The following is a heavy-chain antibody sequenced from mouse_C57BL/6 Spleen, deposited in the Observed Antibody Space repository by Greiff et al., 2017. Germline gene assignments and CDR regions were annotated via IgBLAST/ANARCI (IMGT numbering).Heavy chain of an antibody. J-gene: IGHJ3*01. CDR2: IYPGDGDT. CDR3: ARELAY. CDR1: GYAFSSSW. V-gene: IGHV1-82*01. Sequence: QVQLQQSGPELVKPGASVKISCKASGYAFSSSWMHWVKQRPGKGLEWIGRIYPGDGDTNYNGKFKGKATLTADKSSSTAYMQLSSLTSEDSAVYFCARELAYWGQGTLVTVSA.